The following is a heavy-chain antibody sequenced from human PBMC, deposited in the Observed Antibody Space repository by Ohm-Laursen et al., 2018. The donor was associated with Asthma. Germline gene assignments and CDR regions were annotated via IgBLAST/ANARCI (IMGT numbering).Heavy chain of an antibody. CDR1: GFTFSNYN. D-gene: IGHD3-16*01. V-gene: IGHV3-48*01. CDR2: ITTGSSTI. J-gene: IGHJ4*02. CDR3: AAWGPRIY. Sequence: SLRLSCAVSGFTFSNYNMIWVRQAPGKGLDWVSSITTGSSTIYYADSVRGRFTVSTDKVTNSLYLQINSLRPEDTAVYYCAAWGPRIYWGQGTLVTASS.